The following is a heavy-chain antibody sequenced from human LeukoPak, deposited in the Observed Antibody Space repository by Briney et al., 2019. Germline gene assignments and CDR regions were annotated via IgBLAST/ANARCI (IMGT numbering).Heavy chain of an antibody. D-gene: IGHD3-10*01. CDR3: ATNLPERSRLITMIRGVRSWFDP. CDR1: GFTVSSNY. V-gene: IGHV3-53*01. Sequence: QPGGSLRLSCVVSGFTVSSNYMSWVRQAPGKGLEWVSVISSAGSIYYADSVKGRFAISRDDSKNTLYLQMNSLRAEDTAVYYCATNLPERSRLITMIRGVRSWFDPWGQGTLVTVSS. J-gene: IGHJ5*02. CDR2: ISSAGSI.